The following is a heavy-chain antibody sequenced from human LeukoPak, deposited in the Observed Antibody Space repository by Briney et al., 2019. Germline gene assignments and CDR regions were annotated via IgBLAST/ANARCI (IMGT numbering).Heavy chain of an antibody. J-gene: IGHJ5*02. V-gene: IGHV1-69*15. CDR1: GGTFSSYA. D-gene: IGHD3-22*01. Sequence: SVKVSCKASGGTFSSYAISWVRQAPGQGLEWMGRIIPIFGTANYAQKFQGRVTITADESTSTAYMELSSLRSEDTAVYYCARVPTYYYDSSGYGTWYNWFDPWGQGTLVTVSS. CDR3: ARVPTYYYDSSGYGTWYNWFDP. CDR2: IIPIFGTA.